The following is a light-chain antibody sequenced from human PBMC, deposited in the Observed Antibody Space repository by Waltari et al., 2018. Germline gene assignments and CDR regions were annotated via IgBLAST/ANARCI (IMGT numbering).Light chain of an antibody. CDR3: SSQSSNDVVL. J-gene: IGLJ2*01. Sequence: QSALTPPASVSGSPGQSTTIPCTGTSSDAGGYNSVSWYQDHPSQAPKVIIYVVSNRPSGVSDRFSGSKSGNTASLTISGLQAEDEADYYCSSQSSNDVVLFGGGTKLTVL. CDR1: SSDAGGYNS. V-gene: IGLV2-14*03. CDR2: VVS.